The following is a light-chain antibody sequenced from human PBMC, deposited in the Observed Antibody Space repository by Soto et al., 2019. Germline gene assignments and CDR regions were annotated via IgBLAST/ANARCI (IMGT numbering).Light chain of an antibody. CDR1: TSDVGAYNY. CDR3: SSYTTASTYV. CDR2: EVS. Sequence: QSVLAQPASVSGSPGQSITVSCTGTTSDVGAYNYVSWYQQYPGKAPKLIIYEVSNRPSGISDRSSGSKSGNTASLTISGLQTEDEADFYCSSYTTASTYVFGTGTKVTVL. V-gene: IGLV2-14*01. J-gene: IGLJ1*01.